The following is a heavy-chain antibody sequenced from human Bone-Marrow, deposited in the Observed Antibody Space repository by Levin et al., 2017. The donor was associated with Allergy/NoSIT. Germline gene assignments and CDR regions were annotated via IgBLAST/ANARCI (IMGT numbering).Heavy chain of an antibody. CDR1: GFGFSNYR. D-gene: IGHD5-12*01. Sequence: LSLTCAASGFGFSNYRMNWVRQARGEGLEWISFISSSSSHINYADSVKGRFTISRDNAKNSLYLRMKSLIAEDTAVYYCARDDGYSGYDPYHFDYWGQGTLVTVSS. CDR3: ARDDGYSGYDPYHFDY. J-gene: IGHJ4*02. V-gene: IGHV3-21*01. CDR2: ISSSSSHI.